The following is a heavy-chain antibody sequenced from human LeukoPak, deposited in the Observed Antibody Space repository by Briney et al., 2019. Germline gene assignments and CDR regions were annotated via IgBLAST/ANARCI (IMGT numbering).Heavy chain of an antibody. CDR3: ARGGTPGFSTGRIDY. CDR1: GFNVSSIY. D-gene: IGHD6-19*01. CDR2: LYGAGST. Sequence: PGGSLRLSCAASGFNVSSIYMSWVRQAPGKGLEWVSVLYGAGSTYYADSVKGRFTISRHDSQNTLFLQMNSLRAEDTAVYYCARGGTPGFSTGRIDYWGQGTLVTVSS. V-gene: IGHV3-53*04. J-gene: IGHJ4*02.